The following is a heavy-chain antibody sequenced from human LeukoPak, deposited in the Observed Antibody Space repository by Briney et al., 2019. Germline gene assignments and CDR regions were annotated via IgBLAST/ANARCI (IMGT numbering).Heavy chain of an antibody. CDR2: IIPILGIA. CDR3: ARGSYDFWSGYFHADYYYYMDV. D-gene: IGHD3-3*01. J-gene: IGHJ6*03. CDR1: GGTFSSYT. V-gene: IGHV1-69*02. Sequence: PMASVKVSCKASGGTFSSYTISWVRQAPGQGLEWMGRIIPILGIANYAQKFQGRVTITADKSTSTAYMELSSLRSEDTAVYYCARGSYDFWSGYFHADYYYYMDVWGKGTTVTVSS.